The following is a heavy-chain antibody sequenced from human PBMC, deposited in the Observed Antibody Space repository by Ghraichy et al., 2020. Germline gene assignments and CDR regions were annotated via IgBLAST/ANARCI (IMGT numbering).Heavy chain of an antibody. D-gene: IGHD4-11*01. Sequence: GESLNISCAASGFTFSSYAMHWVRQAPGKGLEWVAVISYDGNNKYYADSVKGRFTISRDNSKNTLYLQMNSLRAEDTAVYYCARDLGDYSNHLLTDVNNPYYYYGMDVWGQGTTVTVSS. V-gene: IGHV3-30-3*01. CDR1: GFTFSSYA. CDR2: ISYDGNNK. CDR3: ARDLGDYSNHLLTDVNNPYYYYGMDV. J-gene: IGHJ6*02.